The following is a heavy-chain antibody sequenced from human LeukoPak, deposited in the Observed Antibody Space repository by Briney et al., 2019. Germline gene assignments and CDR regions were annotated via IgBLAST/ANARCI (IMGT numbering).Heavy chain of an antibody. Sequence: GASVKVSCKASGYTFTGYYMHWVRQAPGQGLEWMGRINPNSGGTNYAQKFQGRVTITTDESTSTAYMELSSLRSEDTAVYYCARHPSGGDLGGHFDYWGQGTLVTVSS. J-gene: IGHJ4*02. CDR1: GYTFTGYY. CDR3: ARHPSGGDLGGHFDY. CDR2: INPNSGGT. D-gene: IGHD2-21*02. V-gene: IGHV1-2*06.